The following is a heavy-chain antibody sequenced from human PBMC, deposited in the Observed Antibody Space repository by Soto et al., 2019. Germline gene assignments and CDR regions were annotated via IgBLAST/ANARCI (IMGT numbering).Heavy chain of an antibody. CDR1: GYTFTGYY. D-gene: IGHD3-3*01. CDR2: INPNSGGT. Sequence: ASVKVSCKASGYTFTGYYMHWVRQAPGQGLEWMGWINPNSGGTNYAQKFQGRVTMTRDTSISTAYMELSRLRSDDTAVYYCASLTYYDCWSGYYETNWFDPWGQGTLGNGSS. V-gene: IGHV1-2*02. CDR3: ASLTYYDCWSGYYETNWFDP. J-gene: IGHJ5*02.